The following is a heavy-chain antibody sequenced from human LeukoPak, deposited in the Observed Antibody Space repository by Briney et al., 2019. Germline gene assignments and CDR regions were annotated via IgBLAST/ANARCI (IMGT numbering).Heavy chain of an antibody. CDR3: ARRGLAHAPLAFDI. D-gene: IGHD2-15*01. Sequence: SETLSLTCAVYGGSFSGYYWSWIRQPPGKGLEWIGEINHSESTNYNPSLKSRVTISVDTSKNQFSLKLSSVTAADTAVYYCARRGLAHAPLAFDIWGQGTMVTVSS. V-gene: IGHV4-34*01. CDR2: INHSEST. J-gene: IGHJ3*02. CDR1: GGSFSGYY.